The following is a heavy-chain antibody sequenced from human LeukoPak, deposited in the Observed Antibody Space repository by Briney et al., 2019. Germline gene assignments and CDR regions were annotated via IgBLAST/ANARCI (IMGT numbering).Heavy chain of an antibody. V-gene: IGHV4-59*01. CDR1: GGSIRSYY. D-gene: IGHD1-26*01. CDR3: ARGPFRGTGDGAFDI. CDR2: IYYSGRT. J-gene: IGHJ3*02. Sequence: SETLSLTCSVSGGSIRSYYWSWIRQPPGKGLEWIGYIYYSGRTNYNPSLKSRVTMSVDTSKNQFSLKLSSVTAADTAVYYCARGPFRGTGDGAFDIWGQGTMVTVST.